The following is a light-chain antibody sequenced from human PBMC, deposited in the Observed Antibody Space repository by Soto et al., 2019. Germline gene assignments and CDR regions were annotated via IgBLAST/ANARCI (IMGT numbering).Light chain of an antibody. CDR1: QTIKSY. CDR3: HQCYTTPYT. J-gene: IGKJ2*01. CDR2: GAS. Sequence: DIQMTQSPSSLSASVGDRVTITCRASQTIKSYLNWYQHKPGKAPQLLISGASSLQVGVPSRFSGSASGPEFTLTISSLQPEDSATYYCHQCYTTPYTFGQGTKLYLK. V-gene: IGKV1-39*01.